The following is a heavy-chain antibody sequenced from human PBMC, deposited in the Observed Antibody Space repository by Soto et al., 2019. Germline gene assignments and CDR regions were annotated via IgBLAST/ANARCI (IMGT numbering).Heavy chain of an antibody. Sequence: EVQLVESGGGLVKPGESLRLSCAASGFPFSSAWMNWVRQAPGKGLEWVGRIKTRSEGVSTQYPAPVRGRFTISRDDSKNTLSLQLSGLKIEDTAVYYCTTGSDEGYWGQGTLVTVSS. CDR1: GFPFSSAW. CDR2: IKTRSEGVST. V-gene: IGHV3-15*07. CDR3: TTGSDEGY. J-gene: IGHJ4*02.